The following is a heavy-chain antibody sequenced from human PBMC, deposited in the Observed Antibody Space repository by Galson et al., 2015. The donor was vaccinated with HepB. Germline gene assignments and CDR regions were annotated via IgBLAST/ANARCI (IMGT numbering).Heavy chain of an antibody. J-gene: IGHJ4*02. CDR2: ISGSGGST. V-gene: IGHV3-23*01. CDR3: AKDLSSGSYHFDY. D-gene: IGHD1-26*01. CDR1: GFTFSSYA. Sequence: SLRLSCAASGFTFSSYAMSWVRQAPGKGLEWVSAISGSGGSTYYADSVKGRFTISRDNSKNTLDLQMNSLRAEDTAVYYCAKDLSSGSYHFDYWGQGTLVTVSS.